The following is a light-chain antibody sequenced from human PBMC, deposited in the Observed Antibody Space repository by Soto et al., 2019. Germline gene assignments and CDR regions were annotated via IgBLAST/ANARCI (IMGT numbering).Light chain of an antibody. J-gene: IGKJ4*01. CDR1: QSVRSN. Sequence: EIVMTQSPATLSVSPGERATLSCRASQSVRSNLAWYQQKPGQAPRLLIYGASTRATGIPARFSGSGSGTEFTLTISSLQSEDFAVYYCQQYNNWLSTFGGGTKVEIK. CDR2: GAS. CDR3: QQYNNWLST. V-gene: IGKV3-15*01.